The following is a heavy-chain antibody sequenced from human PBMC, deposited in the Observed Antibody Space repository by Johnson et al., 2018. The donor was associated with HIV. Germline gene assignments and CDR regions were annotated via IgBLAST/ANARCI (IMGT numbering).Heavy chain of an antibody. D-gene: IGHD3-10*01. Sequence: QVQLVESGGGVVQPGRSLRLSCAASGFTFSSYGMHWVRQAPGKGLEWVAVIWYDGSNKYYADSVKGRFTISRDNAKNSLYLQMNSLRAEDTAVYYCARDTVLLWFRDFPDAFDIWGQGTMVTVSS. V-gene: IGHV3-33*01. CDR3: ARDTVLLWFRDFPDAFDI. CDR1: GFTFSSYG. J-gene: IGHJ3*02. CDR2: IWYDGSNK.